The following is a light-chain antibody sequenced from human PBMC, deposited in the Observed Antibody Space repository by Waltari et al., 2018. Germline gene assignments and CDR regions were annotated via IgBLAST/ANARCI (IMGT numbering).Light chain of an antibody. Sequence: QAGLTQPPSMSKDLRQTATLTCTGNSNNVGYQGAAWLQQHQGHPPKLLSYRNNDRPSGISERFSASRSGNTVSLTITGLQPEDEADYYCSAWDSSLSAWVFGGGTKLTVL. CDR1: SNNVGYQG. CDR2: RNN. V-gene: IGLV10-54*01. CDR3: SAWDSSLSAWV. J-gene: IGLJ3*02.